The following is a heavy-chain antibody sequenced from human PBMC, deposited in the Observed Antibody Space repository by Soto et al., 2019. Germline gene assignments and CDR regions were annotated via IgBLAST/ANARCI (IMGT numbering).Heavy chain of an antibody. V-gene: IGHV3-23*01. CDR2: FRAGGDDGTT. CDR3: AKKVNSGSGSQYFDY. CDR1: VFTFSSYS. D-gene: IGHD3-10*01. Sequence: WSLRLSCVASVFTFSSYSMSLVRQAPGKGLEWVSGFRAGGDDGTTYYADSVKGRFTISRDNSKNTLFLQMNSLRAEDTAIYYCAKKVNSGSGSQYFDYFGQGTLVTVSS. J-gene: IGHJ4*02.